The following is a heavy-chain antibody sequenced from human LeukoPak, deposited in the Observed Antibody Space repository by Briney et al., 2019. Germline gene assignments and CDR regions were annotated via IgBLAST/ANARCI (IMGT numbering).Heavy chain of an antibody. J-gene: IGHJ5*02. V-gene: IGHV1-2*06. D-gene: IGHD3-10*01. CDR3: ARDGVWFGDGNWFDP. Sequence: AASVKVSCKASGGTFSSYAISWVRQAPGQGLEWMGRINPNSGGTKYAEKFQGRVIITRDTSISTAYMELRWLTSDDTAVYYCARDGVWFGDGNWFDPWGQGTLVTVSS. CDR1: GGTFSSYA. CDR2: INPNSGGT.